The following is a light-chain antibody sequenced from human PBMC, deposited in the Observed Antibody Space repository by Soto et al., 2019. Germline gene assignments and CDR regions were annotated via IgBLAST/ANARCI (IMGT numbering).Light chain of an antibody. CDR2: GNN. J-gene: IGLJ2*01. CDR1: SSNIGAGYD. Sequence: QSVLTQPPSVSGAPGQRVTISCTGISSNIGAGYDVHWYQHLPGTSPKLLIYGNNNRPSGVPDRFSGSKSGTSASLAITGLQAEDEADYYCQSYDSSLSGDVVFGGGTKLTVL. CDR3: QSYDSSLSGDVV. V-gene: IGLV1-40*01.